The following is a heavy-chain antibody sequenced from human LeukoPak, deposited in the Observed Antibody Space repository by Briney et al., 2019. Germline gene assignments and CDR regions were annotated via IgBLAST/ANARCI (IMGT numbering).Heavy chain of an antibody. CDR2: IYESGST. D-gene: IGHD3-22*01. CDR1: NGSITSSKW. V-gene: IGHV4-4*02. CDR3: ARGDSSGYPDY. Sequence: SGTLSLTCAVSNGSITSSKWWSWVRPPPGKGLEWIGEIYESGSTNYSPSLKSRVTISADKSKDQFSLKLTSVTAADTSVYYCARGDSSGYPDYWGQGSLVTVSS. J-gene: IGHJ4*02.